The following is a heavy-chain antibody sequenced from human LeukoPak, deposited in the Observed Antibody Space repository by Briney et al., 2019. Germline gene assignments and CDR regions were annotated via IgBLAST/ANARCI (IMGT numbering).Heavy chain of an antibody. CDR2: ISSNGGST. D-gene: IGHD3-16*01. Sequence: GGSLRLSCAASGFTFSSYAMHWVRQAPGKGLEYVSAISSNGGSTYYANSVEGRFTISRDNSKNTLYLQMGSLRAEDMAVYYCARSPERGDEVIDYWGQGTLVTVSS. J-gene: IGHJ4*02. CDR1: GFTFSSYA. CDR3: ARSPERGDEVIDY. V-gene: IGHV3-64*01.